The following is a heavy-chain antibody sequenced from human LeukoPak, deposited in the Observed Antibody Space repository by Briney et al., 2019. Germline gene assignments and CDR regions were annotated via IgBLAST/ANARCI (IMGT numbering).Heavy chain of an antibody. CDR3: ARAYGDYYYYYMDV. Sequence: SETLSLTCTVSGDSISSGDYYWSWIRQPAGKGLEWIGRIYTSGSTNYNPSLKSRVTMSVDTSKNQFSLKLSSVTAADTAVYYCARAYGDYYYYYMDVWGKGTTVTISS. D-gene: IGHD4-17*01. CDR2: IYTSGST. CDR1: GDSISSGDYY. V-gene: IGHV4-61*02. J-gene: IGHJ6*03.